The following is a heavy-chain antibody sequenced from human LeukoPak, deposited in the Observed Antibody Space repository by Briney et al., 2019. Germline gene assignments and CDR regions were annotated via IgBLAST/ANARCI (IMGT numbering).Heavy chain of an antibody. V-gene: IGHV2-5*02. D-gene: IGHD2-8*01. CDR3: APSTRYCTWSDP. J-gene: IGHJ5*02. CDR1: GVSLSTSRVG. Sequence: ESGPTLLNPTQTLTLTCTFSGVSLSTSRVGVSWVRQPPGNALESLALIYCDEENRYIPSLKSRLTIIKDTPKNQVGLTMTNMGPVDTATYYSAPSTRYCTWSDPWGEGSLVTVSS. CDR2: IYCDEEN.